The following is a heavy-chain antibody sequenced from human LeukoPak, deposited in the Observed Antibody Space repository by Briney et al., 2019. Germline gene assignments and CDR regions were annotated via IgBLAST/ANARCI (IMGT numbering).Heavy chain of an antibody. Sequence: GGSLRLSCAASGFTFSNYGMHWVRQAPGKGLEWVAFIRYDGSNKYYADSVKGRFTISRDNSKNTLYLQMNSLRAEDTAVYYCAKTSASYSGSYYAFDIWGQGTMVTVSS. D-gene: IGHD1-26*01. V-gene: IGHV3-30*02. CDR3: AKTSASYSGSYYAFDI. CDR2: IRYDGSNK. J-gene: IGHJ3*02. CDR1: GFTFSNYG.